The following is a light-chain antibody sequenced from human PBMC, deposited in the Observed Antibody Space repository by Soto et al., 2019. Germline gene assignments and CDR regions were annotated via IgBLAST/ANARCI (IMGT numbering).Light chain of an antibody. CDR2: DAS. Sequence: EIVLIPSPATLSLSPGERATLSCRASQSVGSYLAWYQHKPGQAPRLLISDASNRATGIPARFSGSGSETDFTLTISSLEPEDSAVYYCQQRSNWPSLTFGGGTKVEIK. CDR3: QQRSNWPSLT. J-gene: IGKJ4*01. CDR1: QSVGSY. V-gene: IGKV3-11*01.